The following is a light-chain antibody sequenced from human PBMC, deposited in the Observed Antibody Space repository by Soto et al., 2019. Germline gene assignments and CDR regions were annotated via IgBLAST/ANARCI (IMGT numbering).Light chain of an antibody. V-gene: IGKV1-39*01. CDR1: QSISNY. Sequence: DIQMTQSPSSLSASVGDRVTSTCRASQSISNYLNWYQQKPGKAPKLLIYAASSLQSGVPSRFSGSGSGTDFTLTISSLQPEDFATYSCQQSYSTPRTFGQGTQVEI. CDR3: QQSYSTPRT. CDR2: AAS. J-gene: IGKJ1*01.